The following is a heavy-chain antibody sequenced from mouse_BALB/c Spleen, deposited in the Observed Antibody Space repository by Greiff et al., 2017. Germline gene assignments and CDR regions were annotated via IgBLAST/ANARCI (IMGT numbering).Heavy chain of an antibody. D-gene: IGHD1-2*01. Sequence: EVMLVESGGGLVQPGGSRKLSCAASGFTFSSFGMHWVRQAPEKGLEWVAYISSGSSTIYYADTVKGRFTISRDNPKNTLFLQMTSLRSEDTAMYYCARDGYVVYFDYWGQGTTLTVSS. J-gene: IGHJ2*01. CDR2: ISSGSSTI. V-gene: IGHV5-17*02. CDR3: ARDGYVVYFDY. CDR1: GFTFSSFG.